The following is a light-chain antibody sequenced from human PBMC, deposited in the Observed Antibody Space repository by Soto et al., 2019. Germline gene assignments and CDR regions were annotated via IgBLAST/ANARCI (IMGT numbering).Light chain of an antibody. V-gene: IGKV3-20*01. CDR2: GAS. CDR3: QQYGSSFT. J-gene: IGKJ3*01. Sequence: EIVLTQSPGTLSLSPGERDTLSWRASQRVSSSYLAWYQQKPGQAPRLLIYGASSMATGIPDRFSGSGSGTDFTLTISRLEPEDFAVYYCQQYGSSFTFGPGTKVDIK. CDR1: QRVSSSY.